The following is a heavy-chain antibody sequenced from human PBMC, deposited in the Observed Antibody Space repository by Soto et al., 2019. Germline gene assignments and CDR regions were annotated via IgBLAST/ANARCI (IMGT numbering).Heavy chain of an antibody. CDR3: ARATPRSIAARYYFDY. V-gene: IGHV4-39*07. CDR1: GGSISSSSYY. J-gene: IGHJ4*02. Sequence: LSLTCTVSGGSISSSSYYWGWIRQPPGKGLEWIGSIYYSGSTYYNPSLKSRVTISVDTPKNQFSLKLSSVTAADTAVYYCARATPRSIAARYYFDYWGQGTLVTVSS. CDR2: IYYSGST. D-gene: IGHD6-6*01.